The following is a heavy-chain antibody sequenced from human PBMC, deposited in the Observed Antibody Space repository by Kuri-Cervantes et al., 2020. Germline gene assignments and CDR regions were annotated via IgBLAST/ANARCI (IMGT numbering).Heavy chain of an antibody. CDR2: TSSSSSYI. CDR3: ARDDDFWSAGMYYFDY. CDR1: GFTFSSYS. J-gene: IGHJ4*02. Sequence: GGSLRLSCAASGFTFSSYSMNWVRQAPGKGLEWVSSTSSSSSYIYYADSVKGRFTISRDNAKNSLYLQMNSLRAEDTAVYYCARDDDFWSAGMYYFDYWGQGTLVTVSS. V-gene: IGHV3-21*01. D-gene: IGHD3-3*01.